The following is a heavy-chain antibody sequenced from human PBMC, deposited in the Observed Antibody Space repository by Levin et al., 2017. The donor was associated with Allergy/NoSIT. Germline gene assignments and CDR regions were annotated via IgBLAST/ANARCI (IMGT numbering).Heavy chain of an antibody. CDR2: INLNSGGT. CDR1: GYTFTAYY. V-gene: IGHV1-2*02. J-gene: IGHJ5*02. D-gene: IGHD2-15*01. CDR3: ARSAGYCGGGSCCSWWLDP. Sequence: AASVKVSCKASGYTFTAYYIHWVRQAPGQGPEWMGWINLNSGGTRYAQKFQGRVTMTRETSISTAYMELSSLTSDDTAVYYCARSAGYCGGGSCCSWWLDPWGQGTLVTVSS.